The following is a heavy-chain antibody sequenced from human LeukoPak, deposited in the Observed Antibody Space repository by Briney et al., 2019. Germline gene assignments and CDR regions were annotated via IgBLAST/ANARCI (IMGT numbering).Heavy chain of an antibody. CDR2: ISYDGSNK. Sequence: PGGSLRLSCAASGFNFRSYAMHGVRQAPGKGLEWVAVISYDGSNKYYADSVKGRFTISRDNSKNTLYLQMNSLRAEDTAVYYCARDFSVGALIFSFGYWGQGTLVTVSS. V-gene: IGHV3-30-3*01. CDR1: GFNFRSYA. D-gene: IGHD1-26*01. J-gene: IGHJ4*02. CDR3: ARDFSVGALIFSFGY.